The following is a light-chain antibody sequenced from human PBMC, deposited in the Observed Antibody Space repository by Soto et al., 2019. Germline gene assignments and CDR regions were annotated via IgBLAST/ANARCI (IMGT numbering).Light chain of an antibody. CDR1: QGIGDA. J-gene: IGKJ1*01. V-gene: IGKV1-6*01. Sequence: AIQMTQSPSSLSASVGDRVTIACRASQGIGDALGWFQQNPGKAPRLLIYAASSLQSGVPSRFSGSGSGTDFTLTISSLQPEDFATYYCLQDYNYPRTFGQGTKV. CDR3: LQDYNYPRT. CDR2: AAS.